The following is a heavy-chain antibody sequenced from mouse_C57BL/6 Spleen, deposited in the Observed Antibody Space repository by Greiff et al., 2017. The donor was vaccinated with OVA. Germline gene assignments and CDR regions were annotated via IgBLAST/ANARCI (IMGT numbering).Heavy chain of an antibody. CDR3: ARDRGPGVIDY. Sequence: EVKLVESGGGLVKPGGSLKLSCAASGFTFSSYAMSWVRQTPEKRLEWVATISDGGSYTYYPDNVKGRFTISRDNAKNNLYLQMSHLKSEDTAMYYCARDRGPGVIDYWGQGTTLTVSS. V-gene: IGHV5-4*01. J-gene: IGHJ2*01. CDR2: ISDGGSYT. CDR1: GFTFSSYA. D-gene: IGHD2-2*01.